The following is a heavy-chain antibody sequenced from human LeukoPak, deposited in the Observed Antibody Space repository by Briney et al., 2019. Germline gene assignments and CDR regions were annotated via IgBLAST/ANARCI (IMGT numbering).Heavy chain of an antibody. J-gene: IGHJ4*02. D-gene: IGHD1-26*01. CDR2: IYYSGST. Sequence: SETLSLTCTVSGVSISSGDYYWSWIRQPPGKGLEWIGYIYYSGSTYYNPSLKSRVTISVDTSKNQFSLKLSSVTAADTAVYYCARDQPLVGATNYFDYWGQGTLVTVSS. CDR3: ARDQPLVGATNYFDY. V-gene: IGHV4-30-4*08. CDR1: GVSISSGDYY.